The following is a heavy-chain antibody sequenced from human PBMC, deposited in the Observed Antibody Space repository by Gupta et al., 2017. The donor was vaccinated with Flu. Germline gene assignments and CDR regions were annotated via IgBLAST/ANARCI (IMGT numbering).Heavy chain of an antibody. D-gene: IGHD4-17*01. Sequence: EMQLVESGGGLVQPGGSLRLSCAASGFTFSSSYLQWVRQAPGKGLVWVSRINPDGISTTYAESVKGRFTISRDNAKNTLYLQMNSLGDDDTAVYYCATVTSGCWGQGTLGTVSS. J-gene: IGHJ1*01. CDR3: ATVTSGC. CDR2: INPDGIST. CDR1: GFTFSSSY. V-gene: IGHV3-74*03.